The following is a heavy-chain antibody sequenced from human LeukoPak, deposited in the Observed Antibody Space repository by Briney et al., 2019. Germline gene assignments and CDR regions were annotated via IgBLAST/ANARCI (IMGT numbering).Heavy chain of an antibody. J-gene: IGHJ4*02. V-gene: IGHV3-21*01. CDR2: ISSSSSYI. D-gene: IGHD1-26*01. Sequence: GGSLRLSCTASGFTFGDYSMSWVRQAPGKGLEWVSSISSSSSYIYYADSVKGRFTISRDNAKNSLYLQMNSLRAEDTAVYYCARDGEVGASDYWGQGTLVTVSS. CDR1: GFTFGDYS. CDR3: ARDGEVGASDY.